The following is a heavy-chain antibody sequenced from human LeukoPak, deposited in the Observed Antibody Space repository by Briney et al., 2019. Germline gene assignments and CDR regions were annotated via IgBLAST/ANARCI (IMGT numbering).Heavy chain of an antibody. J-gene: IGHJ4*02. Sequence: GGSLRLSCAASGFTLSSYCMHWGRQAPSKGLEWVAVIWYDGSNKYYADSVKGRFTISRDNSKNTLYLQMNSLRAEDTAVYYCSRDQGRWIAVAGLFDYWGQGTLVTVSS. CDR1: GFTLSSYC. V-gene: IGHV3-33*01. D-gene: IGHD6-19*01. CDR3: SRDQGRWIAVAGLFDY. CDR2: IWYDGSNK.